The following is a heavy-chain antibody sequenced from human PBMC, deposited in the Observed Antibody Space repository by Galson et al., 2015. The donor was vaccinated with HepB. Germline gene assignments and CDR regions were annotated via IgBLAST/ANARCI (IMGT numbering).Heavy chain of an antibody. CDR1: GDSVSSNSAA. V-gene: IGHV6-1*01. CDR3: ARDTGIAVGIDAFDI. CDR2: TYYRSKWYD. Sequence: CAISGDSVSSNSAAWNWIKQSPSRGLEWLGRTYYRSKWYDDYAVSVKSRITINPDTSKNQFSLQLNSVTPEDTAVYYCARDTGIAVGIDAFDIWGQGTMVTVSS. J-gene: IGHJ3*02. D-gene: IGHD6-19*01.